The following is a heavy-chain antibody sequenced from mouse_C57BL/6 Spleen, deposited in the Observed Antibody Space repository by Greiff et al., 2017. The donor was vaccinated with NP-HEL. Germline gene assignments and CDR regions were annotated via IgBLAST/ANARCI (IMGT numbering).Heavy chain of an antibody. J-gene: IGHJ1*03. CDR3: ARDAIYYDYDGGYFDV. CDR1: GFTFSSYA. D-gene: IGHD2-4*01. Sequence: EVKLVESGGGLVKPGGSLKLSCAASGFTFSSYAMSWVRQTPEKRLEWVATISDGGSYTYYPDNVKGRFTISRDNAKNNLYLQMSHLKSEDTAMYYCARDAIYYDYDGGYFDVWGTGTTVTVSS. V-gene: IGHV5-4*01. CDR2: ISDGGSYT.